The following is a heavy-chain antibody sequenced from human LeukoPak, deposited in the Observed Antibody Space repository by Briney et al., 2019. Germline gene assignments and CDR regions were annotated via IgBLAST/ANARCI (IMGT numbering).Heavy chain of an antibody. D-gene: IGHD3-3*01. CDR3: AKDLGVVWSGYYGMDV. Sequence: ASVKVPCKASGYTFTGYYINWVRQAPGQGLEWMGWINPNSGDTNYAQRFQGRVTVTRDTSISTAYMELTRLTSDDTAVYFCAKDLGVVWSGYYGMDVWGQGTTVTVSS. V-gene: IGHV1-2*02. J-gene: IGHJ6*02. CDR2: INPNSGDT. CDR1: GYTFTGYY.